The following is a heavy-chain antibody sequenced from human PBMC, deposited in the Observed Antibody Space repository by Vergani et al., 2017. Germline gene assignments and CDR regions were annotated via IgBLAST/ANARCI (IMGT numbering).Heavy chain of an antibody. D-gene: IGHD2-2*01. J-gene: IGHJ6*03. CDR2: IKSKTDGGTT. CDR1: GFTFSNAW. Sequence: VQLVESGGGLVQPGGSLRLSCAASGFTFSNAWMSWVRQAPGKGLEWVGRIKSKTDGGTTDYAAPVKGRFTIARDDSKNTLYRQMNSLKTEDTAVYYCTTEREDIVVVPAAHYYYYYMDVWGKGTTVTVSS. V-gene: IGHV3-15*01. CDR3: TTEREDIVVVPAAHYYYYYMDV.